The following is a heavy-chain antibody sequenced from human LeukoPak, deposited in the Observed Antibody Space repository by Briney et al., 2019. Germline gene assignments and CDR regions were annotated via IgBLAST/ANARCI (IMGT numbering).Heavy chain of an antibody. Sequence: SETLSLTCTVSGGSISSYYWSWIRQPPGKGLEWIGYIHYSGSTNYNPSLKSRVTISVDTSKNQFSLKLSSVTAADTAVYYCARALTIPRGYFDYWGQGTQVTVSS. CDR3: ARALTIPRGYFDY. CDR2: IHYSGST. CDR1: GGSISSYY. V-gene: IGHV4-59*08. J-gene: IGHJ4*02. D-gene: IGHD2-2*01.